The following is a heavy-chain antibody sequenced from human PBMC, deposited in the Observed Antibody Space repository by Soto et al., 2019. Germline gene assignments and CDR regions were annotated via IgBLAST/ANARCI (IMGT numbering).Heavy chain of an antibody. J-gene: IGHJ4*02. Sequence: GGALRLSCAAPGFTINRYWMNLVRQAPGKGLEWVANIKQDGSEKFYVDSVRGRFTISRDNAKISLFLQMSSLRVEDTGVYYCAIEEQADKFDSWGQGTLVTVSS. D-gene: IGHD1-1*01. CDR3: AIEEQADKFDS. CDR2: IKQDGSEK. V-gene: IGHV3-7*01. CDR1: GFTINRYW.